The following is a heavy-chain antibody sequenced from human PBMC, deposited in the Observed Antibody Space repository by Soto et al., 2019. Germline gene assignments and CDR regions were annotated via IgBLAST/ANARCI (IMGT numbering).Heavy chain of an antibody. Sequence: QLQLQESGPGLVKPSETLSLTCTVSGDSISRSGYHWGWIRQPPGKGLEWIVSIYYSGTTYYNPSLKSRVTISVDTSKNQFSLKLSSVTAADTPVYYCARHDLYSGYGPRCPFDYWGQGALVTVSS. J-gene: IGHJ4*02. V-gene: IGHV4-39*01. D-gene: IGHD5-12*01. CDR1: GDSISRSGYH. CDR2: IYYSGTT. CDR3: ARHDLYSGYGPRCPFDY.